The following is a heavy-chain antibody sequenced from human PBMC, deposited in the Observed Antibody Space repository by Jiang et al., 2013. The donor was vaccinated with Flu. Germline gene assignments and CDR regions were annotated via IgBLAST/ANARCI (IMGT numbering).Heavy chain of an antibody. J-gene: IGHJ2*01. V-gene: IGHV4-38-2*02. Sequence: KPSETLSLTCGVSGYSISSGYWWGWIRQSPGKGLEWIGSIYYSGSTYSNPSLKSRLTISIDTSKNQFSLKLTSVTAADTAVYYCARDQNGYYYDNSGYSRRSWYFDVWSRGTLVTVSS. CDR2: IYYSGST. CDR1: GYSISSGYW. CDR3: ARDQNGYYYDNSGYSRRSWYFDV. D-gene: IGHD3-22*01.